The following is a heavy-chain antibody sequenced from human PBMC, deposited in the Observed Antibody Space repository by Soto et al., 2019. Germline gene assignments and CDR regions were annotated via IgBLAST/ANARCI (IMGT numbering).Heavy chain of an antibody. V-gene: IGHV3-23*01. J-gene: IGHJ4*02. CDR2: ISGSGGSS. D-gene: IGHD3-10*01. CDR3: AKGESNYGPDS. Sequence: EVQLLESGGGLVQPGGSLRLSGAASGFTFSSYVMSWVRQAPGKGLEWVSSISGSGGSSYDADSVKGRFTISRDNSKNTLYLQMNSLRAEDTAVYYCAKGESNYGPDSWGQGTLVTVSS. CDR1: GFTFSSYV.